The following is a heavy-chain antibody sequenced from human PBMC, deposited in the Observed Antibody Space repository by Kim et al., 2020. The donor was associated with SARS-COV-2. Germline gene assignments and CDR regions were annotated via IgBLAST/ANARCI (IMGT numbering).Heavy chain of an antibody. CDR2: ISSSSSYT. CDR1: GFTFSDYY. CDR3: ARDHSTYYYDSSGYYRALTPEYYNSGVDV. Sequence: GGSLRLSCAASGFTFSDYYMSWIRQAPGKGLEWVSYISSSSSYTNYADSVKGRFTISRDNAKNSLYLQMNSLRAEDTAVYYCARDHSTYYYDSSGYYRALTPEYYNSGVDVWGQATAVTASS. V-gene: IGHV3-11*05. D-gene: IGHD3-22*01. J-gene: IGHJ6*02.